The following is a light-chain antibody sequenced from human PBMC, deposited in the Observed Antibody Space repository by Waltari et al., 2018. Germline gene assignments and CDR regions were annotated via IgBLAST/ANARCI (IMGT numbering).Light chain of an antibody. V-gene: IGKV3-11*01. CDR3: LQRDRWLT. Sequence: DIVLTQSPATLSLSPGERATLSCRASQSVTNYLAWYQQKPGQAPRLLIYDISTRATAIPARFNGSGSGTDFTLTISSLEPEDFAVYYCLQRDRWLTFGGGTNVEI. CDR2: DIS. J-gene: IGKJ4*01. CDR1: QSVTNY.